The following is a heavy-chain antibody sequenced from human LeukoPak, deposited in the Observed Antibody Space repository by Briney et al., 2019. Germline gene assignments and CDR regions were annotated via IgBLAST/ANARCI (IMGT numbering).Heavy chain of an antibody. Sequence: SETLSLTCTVSGGSISSYYWSWIRQPPGKDLEWIGYIYYSGSTNYNPSLKSRVTISVDTSKNQFSLKLSSVTAADTAVYYCARGRVAGTIFDYWGQGTLVTVSS. CDR2: IYYSGST. CDR1: GGSISSYY. J-gene: IGHJ4*02. D-gene: IGHD6-19*01. CDR3: ARGRVAGTIFDY. V-gene: IGHV4-59*01.